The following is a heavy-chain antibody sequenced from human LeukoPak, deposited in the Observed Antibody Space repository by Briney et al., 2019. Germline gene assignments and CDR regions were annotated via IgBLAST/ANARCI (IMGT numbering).Heavy chain of an antibody. V-gene: IGHV1-46*01. D-gene: IGHD6-19*01. CDR1: GYTFTSYY. Sequence: ASVKVSCKASGYTFTSYYMHWVRQAPGQGLEWMGIINPSGGSTSYAQKFQGRVTMTRDTSTSTAYMELRSLRSDDTAVYYCARRRIAVAGRPHPFDYWGQGTLVTVSS. CDR3: ARRRIAVAGRPHPFDY. J-gene: IGHJ4*02. CDR2: INPSGGST.